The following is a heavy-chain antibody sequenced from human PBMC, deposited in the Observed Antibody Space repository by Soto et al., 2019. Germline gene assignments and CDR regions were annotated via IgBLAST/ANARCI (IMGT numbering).Heavy chain of an antibody. CDR1: GGSISSYY. CDR2: IYYSGST. Sequence: QVQLQESGPGLVKPSETLSLTCTVSGGSISSYYWSWIRQPPGKGLEWIGYIYYSGSTNYNPSLKSRVTISVDTSKNQFSLKLSSVTAADTAVYYCARGEGVVVPAANYYYYGMDVWGQGTTVTVSS. D-gene: IGHD2-2*01. J-gene: IGHJ6*02. V-gene: IGHV4-59*01. CDR3: ARGEGVVVPAANYYYYGMDV.